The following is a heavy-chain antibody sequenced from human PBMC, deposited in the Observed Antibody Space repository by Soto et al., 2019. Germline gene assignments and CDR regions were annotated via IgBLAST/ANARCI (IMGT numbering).Heavy chain of an antibody. V-gene: IGHV3-11*01. CDR3: ARQAARNYIDS. CDR2: IDSRGRTL. D-gene: IGHD6-6*01. Sequence: GGSLRLSCAASGLTFTDYSMSWIRQAPGKGLEWLAFIDSRGRTLSYADSVKGRFTISRDNAKNSPYLQMHSLRADDTAVYYGARQAARNYIDSWGQGDVVTVSS. CDR1: GLTFTDYS. J-gene: IGHJ4*02.